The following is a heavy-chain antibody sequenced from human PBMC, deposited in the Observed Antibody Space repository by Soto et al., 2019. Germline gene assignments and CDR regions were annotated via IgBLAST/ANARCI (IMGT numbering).Heavy chain of an antibody. J-gene: IGHJ4*02. D-gene: IGHD3-16*02. CDR3: ARDEEVGELSLYPLND. CDR1: GFTFSSYG. Sequence: QVQLVESGGGVVQPGRSLRLSCAASGFTFSSYGMHWVRQAPGQGLEWVAVIWYDGSNKYYADSVKGRFTISRDNSKNTQDLKMNSLRAADTAVYYCARDEEVGELSLYPLNDLGQGTLVTVSS. CDR2: IWYDGSNK. V-gene: IGHV3-33*01.